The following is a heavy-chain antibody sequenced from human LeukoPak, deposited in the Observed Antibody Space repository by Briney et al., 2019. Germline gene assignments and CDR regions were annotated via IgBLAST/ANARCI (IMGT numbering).Heavy chain of an antibody. J-gene: IGHJ4*02. D-gene: IGHD6-13*01. V-gene: IGHV3-21*01. CDR1: GFTFSSYS. Sequence: PGGSLRLSCAASGFTFSSYSMNWVRQAPGKGLEWVSSISSSSSYIYYADSVKGRFTISRDNSKNTLYLQMNSLRAEDTAVYYCAIAHYSSSWYGSPDYWGQGTLVTVSS. CDR2: ISSSSSYI. CDR3: AIAHYSSSWYGSPDY.